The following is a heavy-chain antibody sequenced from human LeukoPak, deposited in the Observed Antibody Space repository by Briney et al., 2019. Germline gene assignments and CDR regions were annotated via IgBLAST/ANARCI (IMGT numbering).Heavy chain of an antibody. CDR1: GFTFSSYA. CDR2: ISGSGGST. Sequence: GGSLRLSCAASGFTFSSYAMSWVRQAPGKGLEWVSAISGSGGSTYYADSVKGRFTISRDNSKNTLYLQMNSLRAEDTAAYYCALPRDSSGYFNYFDYWGQGTLVTVSS. V-gene: IGHV3-23*01. CDR3: ALPRDSSGYFNYFDY. J-gene: IGHJ4*02. D-gene: IGHD3-22*01.